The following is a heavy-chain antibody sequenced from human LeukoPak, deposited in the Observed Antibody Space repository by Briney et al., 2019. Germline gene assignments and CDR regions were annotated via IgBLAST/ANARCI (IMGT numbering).Heavy chain of an antibody. CDR3: ATRGYCSSTSCYAEYFQH. Sequence: SVKVSCKASGGTFSSYAISWVRQAPGQGLEWMGGIIPIFGTANYAQKFQGRVTITADESTSTAYMELSSLRSEDTAVYYCATRGYCSSTSCYAEYFQHWGQGTLVTVSS. CDR1: GGTFSSYA. CDR2: IIPIFGTA. V-gene: IGHV1-69*13. J-gene: IGHJ1*01. D-gene: IGHD2-2*01.